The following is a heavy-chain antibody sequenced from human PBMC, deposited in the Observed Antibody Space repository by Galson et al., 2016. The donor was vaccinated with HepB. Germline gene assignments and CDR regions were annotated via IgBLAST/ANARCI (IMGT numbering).Heavy chain of an antibody. J-gene: IGHJ4*02. V-gene: IGHV4-59*01. CDR2: MYYIGST. CDR3: ARSPSMIRGVILDS. Sequence: SETLSLTCTVSGGSFSSYYWSWIRQPPGKGLEWIGYMYYIGSTSYNPSLASRVTISIDTSKNQFSLKLSSVTAADTAMYYCARSPSMIRGVILDSWGQGTVVTVSA. D-gene: IGHD3-10*01. CDR1: GGSFSSYY.